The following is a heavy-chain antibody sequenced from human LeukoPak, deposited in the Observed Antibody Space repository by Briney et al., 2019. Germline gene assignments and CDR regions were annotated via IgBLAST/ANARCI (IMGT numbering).Heavy chain of an antibody. CDR3: ARGQGRYYYYYMDV. Sequence: SETLSLTCTVSNGSISSDTYFWSWIRQPAGKGLEWIGEINHSGSTNYNPSLKSRVTISVDTSKNQFSLKLSSVTAADTAVYYCARGQGRYYYYYMDVWGKGTTVTVSS. J-gene: IGHJ6*03. CDR2: INHSGST. V-gene: IGHV4-61*10. CDR1: NGSISSDTYF.